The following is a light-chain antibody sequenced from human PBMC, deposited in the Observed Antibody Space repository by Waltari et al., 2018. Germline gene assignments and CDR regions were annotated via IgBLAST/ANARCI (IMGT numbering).Light chain of an antibody. V-gene: IGLV3-25*03. CDR3: QSIDSRGAA. Sequence: SYELTQPPSVSVSPGQTARLTCSGDIFPRHYPYWYQKKPGQAPVMVIEKDSEGPSGVPERFSGSSSGTTVSLIISGVRAEDEAEYYCQSIDSRGAAFGGGTTLTVL. CDR2: KDS. J-gene: IGLJ3*02. CDR1: IFPRHY.